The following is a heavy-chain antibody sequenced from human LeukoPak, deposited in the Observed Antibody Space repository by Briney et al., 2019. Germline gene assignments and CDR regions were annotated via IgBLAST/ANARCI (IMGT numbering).Heavy chain of an antibody. CDR2: IIPIFGTA. J-gene: IGHJ4*02. D-gene: IGHD1-1*01. V-gene: IGHV1-69*13. CDR1: GGTFSSYA. Sequence: SVGVSRKASGGTFSSYAISWVRQAPGQGLEWMGGIIPIFGTANYAQKFQSRVTITADESMSTAYMELSSLRSEDTAVYYCARDGKSLLDPFDYWGQGTLVTVSS. CDR3: ARDGKSLLDPFDY.